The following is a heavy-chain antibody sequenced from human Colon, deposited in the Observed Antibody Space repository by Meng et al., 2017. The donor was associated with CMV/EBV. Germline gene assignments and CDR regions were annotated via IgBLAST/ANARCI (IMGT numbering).Heavy chain of an antibody. V-gene: IGHV3-7*01. Sequence: GESLKISCAASGFTFSSYWMSWVRQAPGKGLEWVANIKQDGSEKYYVDSVKGRFTASRDNARNSLYLQMNSLRAEDTAVYYCARDSCSSTSCYYYWGQGTLVTVSS. CDR2: IKQDGSEK. CDR1: GFTFSSYW. CDR3: ARDSCSSTSCYYY. J-gene: IGHJ4*02. D-gene: IGHD2-2*01.